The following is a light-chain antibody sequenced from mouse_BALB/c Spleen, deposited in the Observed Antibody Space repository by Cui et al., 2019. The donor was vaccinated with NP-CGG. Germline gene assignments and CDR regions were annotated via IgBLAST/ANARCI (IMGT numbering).Light chain of an antibody. CDR3: ALWYGNHWV. CDR2: GTN. J-gene: IGLJ1*01. CDR1: TGAVTTSNY. Sequence: QAVVTQESALTTSPGETVTLTCRSSTGAVTTSNYANWVQEKPDHLFTGLIGGTNNRVPGVPARFSGSLIGDKAALTITGAQTEDEAIYFCALWYGNHWVFGGGTKLTVL. V-gene: IGLV1*01.